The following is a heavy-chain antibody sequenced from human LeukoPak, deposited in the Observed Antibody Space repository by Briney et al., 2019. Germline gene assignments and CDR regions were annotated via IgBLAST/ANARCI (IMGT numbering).Heavy chain of an antibody. CDR3: ARDRGGSRDYYFDY. V-gene: IGHV4-31*03. CDR2: IYYSGST. CDR1: GGSISSGGYY. D-gene: IGHD1-26*01. J-gene: IGHJ4*02. Sequence: SETLSLTCTVSGGSISSGGYYWSWIRQHPGKGLEWIGYIYYSGSTYYNPSLKSRVTISVDTSKNQFSLKLSSVTAADTAVYYCARDRGGSRDYYFDYWGQGTLVTVSS.